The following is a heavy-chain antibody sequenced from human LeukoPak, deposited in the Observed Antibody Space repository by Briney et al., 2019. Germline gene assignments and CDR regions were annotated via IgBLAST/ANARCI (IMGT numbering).Heavy chain of an antibody. D-gene: IGHD3-3*01. CDR2: VFYSGST. J-gene: IGHJ4*02. CDR3: ARHTPFWSGYSYYFDY. Sequence: SETLSLTCTVSGGSMSSSSYYWGWIRQPPGKGLEGIGSVFYSGSTYYNPSLKSRVTIFVDTSKNQFSLKLSSVTAADTAVYYCARHTPFWSGYSYYFDYRGQGTLVTVSS. CDR1: GGSMSSSSYY. V-gene: IGHV4-39*01.